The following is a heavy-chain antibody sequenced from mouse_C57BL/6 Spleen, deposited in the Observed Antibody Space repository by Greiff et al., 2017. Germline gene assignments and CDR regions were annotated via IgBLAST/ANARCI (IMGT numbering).Heavy chain of an antibody. CDR2: IHPNSGST. CDR3: ARSDGYYVGAMDY. CDR1: GYTFTSYW. D-gene: IGHD2-3*01. J-gene: IGHJ4*01. V-gene: IGHV1-64*01. Sequence: QVQLQQPGAELVKPGASVTLSCKASGYTFTSYWMHWVKQRPGQGLEWIGMIHPNSGSTNYNEKFKSKATLTVDKSASTAYMQLSSLTSEDSAVYYCARSDGYYVGAMDYWGQGTSVTVSS.